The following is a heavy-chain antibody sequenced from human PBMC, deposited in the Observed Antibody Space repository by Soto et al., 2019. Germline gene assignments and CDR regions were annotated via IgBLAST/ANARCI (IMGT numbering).Heavy chain of an antibody. CDR2: ISWNSGSI. D-gene: IGHD6-13*01. CDR1: GFTFDDYA. J-gene: IGHJ6*03. V-gene: IGHV3-9*01. Sequence: EVQLVESGGGLVQPGRSLRLSCAASGFTFDDYAMHWVRQAPGKGLEWVSGISWNSGSIGYADSVKDRFTISRDNAKNSLYLQMNSLRAEDTALYYCAKGSSSRLPYYYYYYMDVWGKGTTVTVSS. CDR3: AKGSSSRLPYYYYYYMDV.